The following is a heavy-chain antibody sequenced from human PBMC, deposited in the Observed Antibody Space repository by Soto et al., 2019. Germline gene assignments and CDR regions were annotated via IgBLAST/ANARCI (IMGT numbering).Heavy chain of an antibody. D-gene: IGHD6-13*01. Sequence: PGGSLRLSCAASGFTFSSYGMHWVRQAPGKGLEWVAVISYDGSNKYYADSVKGRFTISRDNSKNTLYLQMNSLRAEDTAVYYCAKDLSSSLFLWFDPWGQGTLVTVSS. CDR3: AKDLSSSLFLWFDP. J-gene: IGHJ5*02. CDR2: ISYDGSNK. V-gene: IGHV3-30*18. CDR1: GFTFSSYG.